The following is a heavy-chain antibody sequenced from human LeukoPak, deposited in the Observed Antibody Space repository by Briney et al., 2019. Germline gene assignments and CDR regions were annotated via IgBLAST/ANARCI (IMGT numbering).Heavy chain of an antibody. Sequence: PGGSLRLSCAASGFTFSSYSMNWVRQAPGKGLEWVSYFSSSSSHIYYADSVKGRFTISRDNAKNSLYLQMNSLRAEDTAVYYCARDLGPHCSGGSCYSATFDYWGQGTLVTVSS. J-gene: IGHJ4*02. V-gene: IGHV3-21*01. CDR2: FSSSSSHI. D-gene: IGHD2-15*01. CDR1: GFTFSSYS. CDR3: ARDLGPHCSGGSCYSATFDY.